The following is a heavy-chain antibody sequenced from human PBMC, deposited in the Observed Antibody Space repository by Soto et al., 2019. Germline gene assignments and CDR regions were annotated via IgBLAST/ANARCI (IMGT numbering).Heavy chain of an antibody. Sequence: EVQLLESGGGLVQPGGYLRLSCAASGFTFSSYAMSWVRQAPGKGLEWVSAISGSGGSTYYADSVKGRFTISRDNSKNTLYLQMSSLRAEDTAVYYCAKGKATLVRYYGMDVWGQGTTVTFSS. D-gene: IGHD2-15*01. V-gene: IGHV3-23*01. CDR2: ISGSGGST. CDR3: AKGKATLVRYYGMDV. CDR1: GFTFSSYA. J-gene: IGHJ6*02.